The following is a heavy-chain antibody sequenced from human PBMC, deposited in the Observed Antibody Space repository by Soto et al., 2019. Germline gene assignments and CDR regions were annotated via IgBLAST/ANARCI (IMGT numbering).Heavy chain of an antibody. CDR2: IYYSGST. J-gene: IGHJ6*02. V-gene: IGHV4-31*03. Sequence: QVQLQESGPGLVKPSQTLSLTCTVSGGSISSGGYYWSWIRQHPGKGLEWIGYIYYSGSTYYNPSLKSRVTISVDKSKNQFSLKLSSVTAADTAVYYCARGGRITIFGAMDVWGQGTTVTVSS. CDR3: ARGGRITIFGAMDV. D-gene: IGHD3-3*01. CDR1: GGSISSGGYY.